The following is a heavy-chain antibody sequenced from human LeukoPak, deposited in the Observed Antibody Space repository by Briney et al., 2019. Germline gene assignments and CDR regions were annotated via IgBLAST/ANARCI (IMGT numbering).Heavy chain of an antibody. CDR2: IIPMFDTA. CDR1: GGTFSSDA. Sequence: ASVKVSCKASGGTFSSDAFIWVRQAPGQRLEWMGGIIPMFDTANYAQKFQGRVTITTDESTSTAYMELSSLRYEDTAVYYCVRDRLDSYGEYHWFDPWGQGTLVTVSS. CDR3: VRDRLDSYGEYHWFDP. V-gene: IGHV1-69*05. J-gene: IGHJ5*02. D-gene: IGHD5-18*01.